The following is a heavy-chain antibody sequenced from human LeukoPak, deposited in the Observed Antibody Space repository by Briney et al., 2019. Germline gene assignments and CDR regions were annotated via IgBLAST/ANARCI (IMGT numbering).Heavy chain of an antibody. V-gene: IGHV4-59*02. CDR2: IYYTGSS. CDR1: GGSVSDYY. CDR3: ASRKLGNDY. J-gene: IGHJ4*01. Sequence: SETLSLTCTVSGGSVSDYYWSWIRQSPGKGLEWIGYIYYTGSSSYNPSLRSRVTISADTDKNPFPLKRSPLTAADTAVYYCASRKLGNDYWGQGTLVTVSS. D-gene: IGHD7-27*01.